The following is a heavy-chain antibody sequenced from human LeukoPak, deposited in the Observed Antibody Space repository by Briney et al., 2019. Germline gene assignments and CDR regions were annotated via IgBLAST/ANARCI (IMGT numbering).Heavy chain of an antibody. CDR2: MNPNSANT. D-gene: IGHD6-19*01. Sequence: AASVKVSCKASGYTFTTYNINWVRQASGQGLEYMGWMNPNSANTGYAQKFQGRVTITRNTSISTAYMEPSSLTSENTAVYFCARALGAVAGPADAFDIWGQGTMVTVSS. CDR3: ARALGAVAGPADAFDI. CDR1: GYTFTTYN. J-gene: IGHJ3*02. V-gene: IGHV1-8*03.